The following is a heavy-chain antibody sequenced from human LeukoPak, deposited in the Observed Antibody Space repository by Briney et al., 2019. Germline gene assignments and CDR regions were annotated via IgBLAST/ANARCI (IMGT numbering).Heavy chain of an antibody. CDR1: GFTFSSHW. J-gene: IGHJ4*02. V-gene: IGHV3-7*01. D-gene: IGHD1-14*01. CDR2: IKQDASET. Sequence: GGSLRLSCVASGFTFSSHWMSWVRQAPGKGPEWVASIKQDASETDYVDSVKGRFTISRDNAKNSLYLQMNRLRVDDTAVFYCARGNHFEYWGQGTLVIVSS. CDR3: ARGNHFEY.